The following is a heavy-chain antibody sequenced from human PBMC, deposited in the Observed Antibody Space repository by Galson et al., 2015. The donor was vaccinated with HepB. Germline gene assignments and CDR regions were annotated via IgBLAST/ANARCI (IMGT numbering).Heavy chain of an antibody. CDR2: ISYDGSNK. V-gene: IGHV3-30*03. J-gene: IGHJ6*02. D-gene: IGHD4-17*01. Sequence: SLRLSCAASGFTFSSYGMHWVRQAPGKGLEWVAVISYDGSNKYYADSVKGRFTISRDNSKNTLYLQMNSLRAEDTAVYYCARVGRPYGDYVFHGMDVWGQGTTVTVSS. CDR3: ARVGRPYGDYVFHGMDV. CDR1: GFTFSSYG.